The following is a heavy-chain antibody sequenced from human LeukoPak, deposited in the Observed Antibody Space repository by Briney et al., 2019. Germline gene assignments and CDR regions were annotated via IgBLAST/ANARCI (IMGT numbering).Heavy chain of an antibody. CDR1: GFTFSSYS. CDR2: ISSSSSTI. D-gene: IGHD6-6*01. CDR3: ASSSSSDY. V-gene: IGHV3-48*02. Sequence: PGGSLRLSCAASGFTFSSYSMNWVRQAPGKGLEWVSYISSSSSTIYYADSVKGRFTISRDNAKNSLYLQVNSLRDEDTAVYYCASSSSSDYWGQGTLVTVSS. J-gene: IGHJ4*02.